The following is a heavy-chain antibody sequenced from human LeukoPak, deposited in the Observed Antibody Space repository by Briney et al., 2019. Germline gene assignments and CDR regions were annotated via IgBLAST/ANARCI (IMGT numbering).Heavy chain of an antibody. CDR3: AKDYSDSRVADVFFEY. J-gene: IGHJ4*02. Sequence: SGGSLRLSCAASGLTFSDYAMSWFRQAPGKGLEWVSTITSGFTPHYADSVKGRFTISRDNSKNMFHLQSNSLRAEDTAVYYCAKDYSDSRVADVFFEYWGQGTPVTVSS. CDR2: ITSGFTP. D-gene: IGHD2-15*01. CDR1: GLTFSDYA. V-gene: IGHV3-23*01.